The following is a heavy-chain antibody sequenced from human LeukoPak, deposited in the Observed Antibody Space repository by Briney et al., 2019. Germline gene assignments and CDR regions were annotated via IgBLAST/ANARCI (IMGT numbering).Heavy chain of an antibody. V-gene: IGHV3-21*01. J-gene: IGHJ4*02. D-gene: IGHD3-9*01. Sequence: PGGSLRLSCAASGFPFSHYSMNWVRQAPGKGLAWVSSISSSSSYIYYADSVKGRFTISRDNAKNSLYLQMNSLRAEDTAVYYCASGHYDILTFPLDYWGQGTLVTVSS. CDR3: ASGHYDILTFPLDY. CDR2: ISSSSSYI. CDR1: GFPFSHYS.